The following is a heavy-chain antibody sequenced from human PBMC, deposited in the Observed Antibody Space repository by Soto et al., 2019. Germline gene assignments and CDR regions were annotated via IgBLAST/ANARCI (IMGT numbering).Heavy chain of an antibody. CDR1: GFSLSTSGVG. V-gene: IGHV2-5*02. J-gene: IGHJ5*02. CDR3: VRGGNYNWFDP. CDR2: IYWDDDK. Sequence: SGPTLVNPTQTLTLTCTFSGFSLSTSGVGVGWIRQPPGKALEWLALIYWDDDKRYSPSLRSRLTISKDTSKNQVVLTMTNMDPVDTATYYCVRGGNYNWFDPWGQGTLVTVSS. D-gene: IGHD2-21*02.